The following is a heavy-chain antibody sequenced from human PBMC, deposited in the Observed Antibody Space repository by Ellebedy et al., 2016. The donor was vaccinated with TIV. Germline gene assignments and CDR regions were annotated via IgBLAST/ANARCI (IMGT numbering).Heavy chain of an antibody. V-gene: IGHV3-33*01. D-gene: IGHD2/OR15-2a*01. CDR3: ARDDEYRFDY. CDR2: IWYDGSNE. Sequence: GESLKISCAASGFTFSNYGMYWVRQAPGKGLEWVAIIWYDGSNEYYADVVMGRFTISIDNSKNTLYLQMNSLRAEDSAVYYCARDDEYRFDYWGQGALVTVSS. J-gene: IGHJ4*02. CDR1: GFTFSNYG.